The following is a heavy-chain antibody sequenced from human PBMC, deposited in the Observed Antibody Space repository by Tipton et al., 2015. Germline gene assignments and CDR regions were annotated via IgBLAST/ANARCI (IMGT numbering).Heavy chain of an antibody. CDR2: ISGSGGRT. J-gene: IGHJ5*02. CDR3: AKEGILCCVNWFDP. V-gene: IGHV3-23*01. CDR1: GLTFARYA. Sequence: SLRLSCAASGLTFARYAMSWVRQAPGKGLEWVSAISGSGGRTYYTDSVKGRFTISRDSSKNTLYLQMNSLRAEDTAVYYCAKEGILCCVNWFDPWGQGTLVTVST. D-gene: IGHD2-8*02.